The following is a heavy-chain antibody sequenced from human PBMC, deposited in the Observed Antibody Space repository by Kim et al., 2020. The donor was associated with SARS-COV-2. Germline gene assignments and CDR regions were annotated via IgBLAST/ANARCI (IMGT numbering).Heavy chain of an antibody. D-gene: IGHD1-26*01. CDR1: GGSFSGYY. CDR2: INHSGST. V-gene: IGHV4-34*01. Sequence: SETLSLTCAVYGGSFSGYYWSWIRQPPGKGLEWIGEINHSGSTNYNPSLKSRVTISVDTSKNQFSLKLSSVTAADTAVYYCARAHSHPDYWGQGTLVTVSS. J-gene: IGHJ4*02. CDR3: ARAHSHPDY.